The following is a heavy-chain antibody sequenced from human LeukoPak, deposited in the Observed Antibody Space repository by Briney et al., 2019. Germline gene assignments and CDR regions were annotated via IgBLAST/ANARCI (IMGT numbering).Heavy chain of an antibody. CDR3: ARQTFGVLYFDS. V-gene: IGHV4-61*02. Sequence: SQTLSLTCSVSGGSISRGSYYWNWIRQPAGKGLEWMGRIYNSGSTNYNPSLKSRVTISTDMSKNQFSLKLTSVTAADTAVYYCARQTFGVLYFDSWGQGTLAIVSS. D-gene: IGHD3-10*01. CDR2: IYNSGST. CDR1: GGSISRGSYY. J-gene: IGHJ4*02.